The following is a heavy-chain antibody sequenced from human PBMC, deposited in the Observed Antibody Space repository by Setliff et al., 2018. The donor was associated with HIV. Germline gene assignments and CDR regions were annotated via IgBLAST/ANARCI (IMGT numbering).Heavy chain of an antibody. CDR1: GGSISSYY. V-gene: IGHV4-4*09. CDR2: IYTSGST. J-gene: IGHJ4*02. D-gene: IGHD5-12*01. Sequence: SETLSLTCTVSGGSISSYYWSWIRQPPGKGLERIGYIYTSGSTNYNPSLKSRVTISVDTSKNQFSLKLSSVTAADTAVYYCARRAPGGGYGPAWYFDYWGQGTLVTVSS. CDR3: ARRAPGGGYGPAWYFDY.